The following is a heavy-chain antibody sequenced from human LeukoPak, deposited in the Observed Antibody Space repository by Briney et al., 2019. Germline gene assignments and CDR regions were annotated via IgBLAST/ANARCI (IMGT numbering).Heavy chain of an antibody. J-gene: IGHJ3*02. Sequence: PGRSLRLSCAASGFTFSSYGMHWVRQAPGKGLEWVAVIWYDGSNKYYADSVKGRFTISRDNSKNTLYLQMNSLRAEDTAVYYCARDSIFLTYEEYCGGDCYSDAFDIWGQGTMVTVSS. CDR2: IWYDGSNK. D-gene: IGHD2-21*01. V-gene: IGHV3-33*01. CDR3: ARDSIFLTYEEYCGGDCYSDAFDI. CDR1: GFTFSSYG.